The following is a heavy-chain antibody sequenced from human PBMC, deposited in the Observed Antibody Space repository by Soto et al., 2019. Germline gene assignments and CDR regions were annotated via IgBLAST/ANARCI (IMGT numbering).Heavy chain of an antibody. D-gene: IGHD3-22*01. Sequence: SETLSLTCTVSVYSISSGYYWGCIRQPPGKGLEWIGSMYHSGSTYYNPSLKSRVTISVDTSKNQFSLKLNSVTAADTAVYYCARVTESSGYLLWFDPWGQGTLVTVSS. V-gene: IGHV4-38-2*02. CDR2: MYHSGST. J-gene: IGHJ5*02. CDR3: ARVTESSGYLLWFDP. CDR1: VYSISSGYY.